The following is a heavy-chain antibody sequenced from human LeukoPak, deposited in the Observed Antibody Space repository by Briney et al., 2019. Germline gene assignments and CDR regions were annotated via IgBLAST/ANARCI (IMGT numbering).Heavy chain of an antibody. CDR3: ARGYYDSSDFGYFQH. CDR2: INPNSGDT. Sequence: ASVKVSCKASGCSFTGYYMHWVRQAPGQGLEWMGWINPNSGDTNFAQNFQGRVTMTRDTSISTVYMELSRLRSDDTAVFYCARGYYDSSDFGYFQHWGQGTLVTVSS. CDR1: GCSFTGYY. D-gene: IGHD3-22*01. J-gene: IGHJ1*01. V-gene: IGHV1-2*02.